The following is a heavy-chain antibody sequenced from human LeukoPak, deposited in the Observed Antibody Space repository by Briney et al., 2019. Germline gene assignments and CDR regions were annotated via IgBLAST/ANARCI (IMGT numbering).Heavy chain of an antibody. CDR2: ISTSGGTI. Sequence: GGSLRLSCAASGFTFSSYSMNWVRQAPGKGLEWVSYISTSGGTIYYADSVKGRFTISRDNAKNSLYLQMNSLRAEDTAVYYCARDCRSTPMVGYNWFDPWGQGTLVTVSS. J-gene: IGHJ5*02. CDR3: ARDCRSTPMVGYNWFDP. V-gene: IGHV3-48*01. D-gene: IGHD2-2*01. CDR1: GFTFSSYS.